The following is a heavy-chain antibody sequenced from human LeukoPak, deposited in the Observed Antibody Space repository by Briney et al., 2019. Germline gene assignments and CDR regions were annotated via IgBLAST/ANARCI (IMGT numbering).Heavy chain of an antibody. Sequence: GGSLRLSCAASGFTFSSYRMHWVRQAPGKGLVWVSRINSDGTSTNYADSVKGRFTFSRDNAKNTLYLQMNSLRAEDTAVYYCARASSHIVVVPAAMSAGLYYYYYMDVWGKGTTVTVSS. CDR1: GFTFSSYR. CDR2: INSDGTST. CDR3: ARASSHIVVVPAAMSAGLYYYYYMDV. D-gene: IGHD2-2*01. J-gene: IGHJ6*03. V-gene: IGHV3-74*01.